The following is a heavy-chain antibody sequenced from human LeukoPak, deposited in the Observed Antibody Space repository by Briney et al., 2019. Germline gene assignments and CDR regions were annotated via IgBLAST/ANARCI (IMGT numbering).Heavy chain of an antibody. D-gene: IGHD6-19*01. CDR1: GGSISSSSYY. CDR3: ARSSHPVAGIVVH. V-gene: IGHV4-39*07. CDR2: IYYSGST. J-gene: IGHJ4*02. Sequence: SETLSLTCTVSGGSISSSSYYWGWIRQPPGKGLEWIGSIYYSGSTYYNPSLKSRVTISVDTSRKQFSLKLSSVTAADTAVYYCARSSHPVAGIVVHWGQGSLVTVSS.